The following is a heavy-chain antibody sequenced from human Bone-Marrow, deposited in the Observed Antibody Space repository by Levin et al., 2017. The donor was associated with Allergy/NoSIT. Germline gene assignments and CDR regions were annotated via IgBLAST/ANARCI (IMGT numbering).Heavy chain of an antibody. CDR1: GFTFDDYA. D-gene: IGHD5-18*01. V-gene: IGHV3-9*01. J-gene: IGHJ1*01. CDR2: VNWNSGRI. CDR3: AKEGHDGNSYAEYFQH. Sequence: GGSLRLSCAASGFTFDDYAMHWVRQAPGKGLEWVSSVNWNSGRIDYAESVKGRFSISRDNTKNFLYLQMNSLRPDDTAINFCAKEGHDGNSYAEYFQHWGQGTMVTVSS.